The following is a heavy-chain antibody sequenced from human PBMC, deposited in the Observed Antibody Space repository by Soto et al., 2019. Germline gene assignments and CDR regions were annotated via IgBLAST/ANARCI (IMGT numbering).Heavy chain of an antibody. V-gene: IGHV3-30-3*01. CDR1: GFTFSSYA. CDR2: ISYDGSNK. J-gene: IGHJ6*02. D-gene: IGHD3-3*01. Sequence: GGSLRLSCAASGFTFSSYAMHWVRQAPGKGLEWVAVISYDGSNKYYADSVKGRFTISRDNSKNTLYLQMNSLRAEDTAVHYWARDLRLYYDFWSGYQPYYYYGMDVWGQGTTVTVSS. CDR3: ARDLRLYYDFWSGYQPYYYYGMDV.